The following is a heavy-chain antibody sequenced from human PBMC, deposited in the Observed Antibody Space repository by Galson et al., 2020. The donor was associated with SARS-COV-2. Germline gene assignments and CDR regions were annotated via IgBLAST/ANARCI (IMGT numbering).Heavy chain of an antibody. CDR1: GGSISSGGYY. V-gene: IGHV4-31*03. D-gene: IGHD6-13*01. CDR3: ARDPAYSSSWTDAFDI. Sequence: SETLSLTCTVSGGSISSGGYYWSWIRQHPGKGLEWIGYIYYSGSTYYNPSLKSRVTISVDTSKNQFSLKLSSVTAADTAVYYCARDPAYSSSWTDAFDIWGQGTMVTVSS. J-gene: IGHJ3*02. CDR2: IYYSGST.